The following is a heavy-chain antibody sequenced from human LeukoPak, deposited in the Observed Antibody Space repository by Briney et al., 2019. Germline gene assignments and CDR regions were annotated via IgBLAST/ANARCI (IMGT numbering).Heavy chain of an antibody. V-gene: IGHV4-34*01. J-gene: IGHJ6*03. Sequence: SETLSLTCAVYGGSFSGYYWSWIRQPPGKGLEWIGEINHSGSTNYNPSLKSRVTISVDTSKNQFSLKLSSVTAADTAVYYCARDARSSSWYGYYYYYYMDVWGKGTTVTVSS. CDR2: INHSGST. CDR3: ARDARSSSWYGYYYYYYMDV. D-gene: IGHD6-13*01. CDR1: GGSFSGYY.